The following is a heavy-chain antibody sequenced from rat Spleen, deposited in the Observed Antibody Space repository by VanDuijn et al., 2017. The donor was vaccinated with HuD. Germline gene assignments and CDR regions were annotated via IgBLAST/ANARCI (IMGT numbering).Heavy chain of an antibody. D-gene: IGHD5-1*01. J-gene: IGHJ2*01. CDR2: ISYDGSST. CDR1: GFTFSNYG. CDR3: TRKGEL. V-gene: IGHV5-29*01. Sequence: EVQLVESGGGLVQPGRSLKLSCAASGFTFSNYGMAWVRQAPTKGLEWVATISYDGSSTYYRDSVRGRFTISRDNAKSTLYLQMDSLRSEDTATYYCTRKGELWGQGVMVTVSS.